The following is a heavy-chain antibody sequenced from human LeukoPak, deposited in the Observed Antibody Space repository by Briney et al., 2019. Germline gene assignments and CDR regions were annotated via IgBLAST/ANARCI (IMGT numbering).Heavy chain of an antibody. CDR2: IYSGGST. CDR1: EFSVSANY. J-gene: IGHJ4*02. D-gene: IGHD5-12*01. Sequence: AGGSLRLSCAASEFSVSANYMSWVRQAPGKGLEWVSVIYSGGSTFYADSVKGRFTISRHNPKNTLYLQMNSLRAEDTAVYYCGYSGYDFPFDYWGQGTLVTVSS. V-gene: IGHV3-53*04. CDR3: GYSGYDFPFDY.